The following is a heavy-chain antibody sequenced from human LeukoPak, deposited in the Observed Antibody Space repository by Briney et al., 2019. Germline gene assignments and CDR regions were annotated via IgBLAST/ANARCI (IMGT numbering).Heavy chain of an antibody. CDR3: ARSGLYYDILTGYYPTGMDV. D-gene: IGHD3-9*01. Sequence: GESLKISCKGSGYSFTSYWIGWVRQMPGKGLEWMGIIYPGDSDTRYSPSFQGQVTISADKSISTAYLQWSSLKASDTAMYYCARSGLYYDILTGYYPTGMDVWGQGTTVTVSS. V-gene: IGHV5-51*01. CDR2: IYPGDSDT. J-gene: IGHJ6*02. CDR1: GYSFTSYW.